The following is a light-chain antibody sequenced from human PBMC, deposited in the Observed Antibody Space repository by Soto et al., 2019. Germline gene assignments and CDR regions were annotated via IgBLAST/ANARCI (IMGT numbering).Light chain of an antibody. CDR1: QSVSSSY. J-gene: IGKJ1*01. V-gene: IGKV3-20*01. Sequence: EIVLTQSPGTQSLSPGERATLSCRASQSVSSSYLAWYQQKPGQAPRLLIYGASSRATGIPDRFSGSGSGTHFTLTISRLETEDFAVYYCQQYGSSPWTFGQGTKVDIK. CDR3: QQYGSSPWT. CDR2: GAS.